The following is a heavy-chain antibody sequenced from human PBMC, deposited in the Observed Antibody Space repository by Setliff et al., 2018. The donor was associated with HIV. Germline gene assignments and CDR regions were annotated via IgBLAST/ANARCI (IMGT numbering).Heavy chain of an antibody. CDR2: IYYSGRT. CDR1: GDSITRGGYY. J-gene: IGHJ4*02. CDR3: ARGKDPGLYFDN. Sequence: SSETLSLTCAVSGDSITRGGYYWSWIRQFAGKGLEWIADIYYSGRTNYNPSLKSRLTVSIDTSKNHLSPKLTSMTAADTAMYFCARGKDPGLYFDNWRQVMLVTVSS. V-gene: IGHV4-31*11. D-gene: IGHD2-15*01.